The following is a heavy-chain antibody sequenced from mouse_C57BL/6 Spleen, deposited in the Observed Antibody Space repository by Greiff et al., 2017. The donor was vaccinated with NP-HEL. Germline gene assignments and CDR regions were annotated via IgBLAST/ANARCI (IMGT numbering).Heavy chain of an antibody. Sequence: QVQLQQSGAELVKPGASVKISCKASGYAFSSYWMNWVKQRPGKGLEWIGQIYPGDGDTNYNGKFKGKATLTADKSSSTAYMQLSSLTSEDSAVYFCARPLYYGNYYYAMDYWGQGTSVTVSS. CDR2: IYPGDGDT. CDR1: GYAFSSYW. J-gene: IGHJ4*01. D-gene: IGHD2-1*01. CDR3: ARPLYYGNYYYAMDY. V-gene: IGHV1-80*01.